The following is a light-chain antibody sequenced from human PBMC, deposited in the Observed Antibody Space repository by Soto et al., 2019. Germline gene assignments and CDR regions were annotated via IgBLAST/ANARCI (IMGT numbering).Light chain of an antibody. J-gene: IGKJ1*01. Sequence: EIVLTQSPGTLSLSPGERATLSRRASQSVTSSYLAWYQQKPGQAPRLLIYGASSRATGIPDRFSGGGSGTDFTLTISRLEPEDFAVYYCQQYGSSPRTFGQGTQVEIK. CDR3: QQYGSSPRT. V-gene: IGKV3-20*01. CDR1: QSVTSSY. CDR2: GAS.